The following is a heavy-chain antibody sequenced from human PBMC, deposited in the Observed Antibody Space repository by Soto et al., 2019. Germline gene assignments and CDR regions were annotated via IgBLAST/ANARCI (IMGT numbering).Heavy chain of an antibody. V-gene: IGHV3-30*18. J-gene: IGHJ6*02. D-gene: IGHD2-15*01. CDR3: AKDRAQGYCSGGSCYYYGMDV. Sequence: QVQLVESGGGVVQPGRSLRLSCAASGFTFSSYGMHWVRQAPGKGLEWVAVISYDGSNKHYADSVKGRFTISRDNSKNTLYLQMNSLRAEDTAVYYCAKDRAQGYCSGGSCYYYGMDVWGQGTTVTVSS. CDR2: ISYDGSNK. CDR1: GFTFSSYG.